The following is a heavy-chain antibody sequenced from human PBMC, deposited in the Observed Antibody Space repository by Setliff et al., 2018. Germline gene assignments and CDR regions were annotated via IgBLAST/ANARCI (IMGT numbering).Heavy chain of an antibody. V-gene: IGHV4-39*01. J-gene: IGHJ3*01. Sequence: PSETLSLTCTVSGGALTSSSYLWGWIRQTPGKGLEWSGSIYNTGNTYYNPSLKGRVTISVDTSKKQFSLKVTSLTAADTAVYFCARHPLRWYDAFDVWGQGAKVTVSS. CDR3: ARHPLRWYDAFDV. D-gene: IGHD4-17*01. CDR1: GGALTSSSYL. CDR2: IYNTGNT.